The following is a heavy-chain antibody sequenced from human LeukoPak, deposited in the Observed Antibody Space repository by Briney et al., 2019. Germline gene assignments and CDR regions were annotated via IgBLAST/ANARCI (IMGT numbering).Heavy chain of an antibody. CDR1: GGSISSSSYY. V-gene: IGHV4-39*07. CDR3: ASKGSYSAFDI. J-gene: IGHJ3*02. CDR2: VYYSGST. D-gene: IGHD1-26*01. Sequence: KPSETLSLTCTVSGGSISSSSYYWGWIRQPPGKGLEWIGSVYYSGSTYYNPSLKSRVTISVDTSKNQFSLKLSSVTAADTAVYYCASKGSYSAFDIWGQGTMVTVSS.